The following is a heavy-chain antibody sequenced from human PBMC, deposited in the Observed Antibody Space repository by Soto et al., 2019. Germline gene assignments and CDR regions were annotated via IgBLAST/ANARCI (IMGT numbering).Heavy chain of an antibody. V-gene: IGHV4-59*01. CDR1: GGSISSYY. CDR2: IYYSGST. J-gene: IGHJ4*02. D-gene: IGHD3-10*01. CDR3: ARARVRGVPYYFDY. Sequence: SETLSLTCTVSGGSISSYYWSWIRQPPGKGLEWIGYIYYSGSTNYNPSLKSRVTISVDTSKNQFSLKLSSVTAADTAVYYCARARVRGVPYYFDYWGQGTLVTVSS.